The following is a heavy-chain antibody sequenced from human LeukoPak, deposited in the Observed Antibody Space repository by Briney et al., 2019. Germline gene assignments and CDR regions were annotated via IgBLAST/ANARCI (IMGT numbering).Heavy chain of an antibody. CDR1: GGSISSYY. V-gene: IGHV4-59*08. CDR2: IYYGGST. J-gene: IGHJ4*02. D-gene: IGHD3-3*01. CDR3: ARLLYDFWSGYYLYYFDY. Sequence: SETLSLTCTVSGGSISSYYWSWIRQPPGKGLEWIGYIYYGGSTNYNPSLKSRVTIPVDTSKNQFSLKLSSVTAADTAVYYCARLLYDFWSGYYLYYFDYWGQGTLVTVSS.